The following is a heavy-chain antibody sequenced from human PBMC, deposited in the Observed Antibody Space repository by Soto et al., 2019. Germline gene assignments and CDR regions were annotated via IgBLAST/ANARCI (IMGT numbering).Heavy chain of an antibody. Sequence: ASVKVSCKASGYTFTSYGISWVRQAPGQGLEWMGWISAYNGNTNYAQKLQGRVTMTTDTSTSTAYMELRSLRSDDTAVYYCAKDPRVSIAAYFDYWGQGTLVTVSS. J-gene: IGHJ4*02. D-gene: IGHD6-6*01. V-gene: IGHV1-18*01. CDR1: GYTFTSYG. CDR3: AKDPRVSIAAYFDY. CDR2: ISAYNGNT.